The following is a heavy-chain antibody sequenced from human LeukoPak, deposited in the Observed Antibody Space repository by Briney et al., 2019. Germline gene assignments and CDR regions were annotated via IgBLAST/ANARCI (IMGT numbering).Heavy chain of an antibody. CDR3: AKDSTPYSGNTFYFDY. D-gene: IGHD1-7*01. CDR2: ISGSGGST. CDR1: GFTFSSYA. V-gene: IGHV3-23*01. Sequence: QAGGSLRLSCAASGFTFSSYAMSWVRQAPGKGLEWVSAISGSGGSTYYADSVKGRFTISRDNSKNTLYLQMNSLRAEDTAVYYCAKDSTPYSGNTFYFDYWGQGTLVTVSS. J-gene: IGHJ4*02.